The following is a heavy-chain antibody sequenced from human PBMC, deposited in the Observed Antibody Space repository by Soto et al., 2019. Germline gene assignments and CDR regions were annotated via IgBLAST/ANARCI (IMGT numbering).Heavy chain of an antibody. CDR3: AISSSDRDDY. CDR2: IYSGGST. Sequence: LRLSCAASGFTVSSNYMSWVRQAPGKGLEWVSVIYSGGSTYYADSVKGRFTISRDNSKNTLYLQMNSLRAEDTAVYYCAISSSDRDDYWGQGTLVTVSS. CDR1: GFTVSSNY. V-gene: IGHV3-66*01. J-gene: IGHJ4*02.